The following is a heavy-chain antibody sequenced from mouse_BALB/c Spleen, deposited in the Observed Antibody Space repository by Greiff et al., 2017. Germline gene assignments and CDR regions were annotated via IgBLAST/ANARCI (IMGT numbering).Heavy chain of an antibody. CDR3: ARYYGNSLAMDY. J-gene: IGHJ4*01. CDR1: GFTFSSFG. D-gene: IGHD2-1*01. Sequence: EVQVVESGGGLVQPGGSRKLSCAASGFTFSSFGMHWVRQAPEKGLEWVAYISSGSSTIYYADTVKGRFTISRDNPKNTLFLQMTSLRSEDTAMYYCARYYGNSLAMDYWGQGTSVTVSS. V-gene: IGHV5-17*02. CDR2: ISSGSSTI.